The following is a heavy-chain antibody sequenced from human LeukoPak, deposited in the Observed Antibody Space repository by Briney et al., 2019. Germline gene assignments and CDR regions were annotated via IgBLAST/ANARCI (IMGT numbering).Heavy chain of an antibody. Sequence: GTSLRLSCAASEFTFISYAMHWVRQAPGKGLEWVAVISYDGSNKYYADSVKGRFTISRDNSNNMLYLQMNSLRAEDTAVYYCAKGGIAARPGYGMDVWGQGTTVTVSS. V-gene: IGHV3-30-3*01. D-gene: IGHD6-6*01. CDR1: EFTFISYA. J-gene: IGHJ6*02. CDR2: ISYDGSNK. CDR3: AKGGIAARPGYGMDV.